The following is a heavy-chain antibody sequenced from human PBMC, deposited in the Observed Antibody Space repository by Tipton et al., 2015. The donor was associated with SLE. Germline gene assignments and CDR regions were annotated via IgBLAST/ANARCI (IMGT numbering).Heavy chain of an antibody. Sequence: QLVQSGAEVKKPGASVKVSCKASGYTFTSYDIHWVRQATGQRLEWMGWMNPNSGNTGYAQKFAGRVSMTRDTSINTAYMELSSLRSEDTAVYYCARGLGVLYELSGGLNWFDPWGQGTLVTVSS. CDR2: MNPNSGNT. D-gene: IGHD2-15*01. V-gene: IGHV1-8*02. J-gene: IGHJ5*02. CDR3: ARGLGVLYELSGGLNWFDP. CDR1: GYTFTSYD.